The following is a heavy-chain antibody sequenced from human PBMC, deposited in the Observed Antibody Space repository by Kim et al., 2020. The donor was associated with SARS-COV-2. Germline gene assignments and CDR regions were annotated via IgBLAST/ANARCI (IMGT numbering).Heavy chain of an antibody. CDR1: GGSISSSSYY. D-gene: IGHD2-8*01. J-gene: IGHJ6*02. CDR2: IYYSGST. CDR3: ARDASPDCTNGVCSNYYYGMDV. V-gene: IGHV4-39*07. Sequence: SETLSLTCTVSGGSISSSSYYWGWIRQPPGKGLEWIGSIYYSGSTYYNPSLKSRVTISVDTSKNQFSLKLSSVTAADTAVYYCARDASPDCTNGVCSNYYYGMDVWGQGTTVTVSS.